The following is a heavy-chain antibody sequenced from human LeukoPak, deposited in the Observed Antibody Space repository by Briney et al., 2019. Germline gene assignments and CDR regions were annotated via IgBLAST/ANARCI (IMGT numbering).Heavy chain of an antibody. V-gene: IGHV3-33*06. CDR1: GFTFSSHG. D-gene: IGHD4-11*01. CDR3: AKSVEHSNYRKFHD. J-gene: IGHJ4*02. CDR2: IWYDGSNE. Sequence: GRSLRLSCVASGFTFSSHGMHWVRQAPGKGLEWVAGIWYDGSNEYYAESVKGRFTISRDNSKNTLYLQMKSLRVDDTAVYYCAKSVEHSNYRKFHDWGQGTLVTVSS.